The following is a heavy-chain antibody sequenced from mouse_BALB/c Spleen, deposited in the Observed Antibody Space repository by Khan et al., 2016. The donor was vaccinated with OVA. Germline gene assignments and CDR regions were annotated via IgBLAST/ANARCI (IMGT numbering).Heavy chain of an antibody. CDR2: ISSGGTYT. CDR1: GFTFSRYT. J-gene: IGHJ4*01. D-gene: IGHD2-1*01. CDR3: TGGEGYYGNPYAIDF. V-gene: IGHV5-6-4*01. Sequence: EVELVESGGGLVKPGGSLKLSCAASGFTFSRYTMSWVRQTPEKRLEWVATISSGGTYTYYVDSVEGRFTLSRDNAKNTLYLEMTSLKSEDTAIYYCTGGEGYYGNPYAIDFWGQGTSVTVSS.